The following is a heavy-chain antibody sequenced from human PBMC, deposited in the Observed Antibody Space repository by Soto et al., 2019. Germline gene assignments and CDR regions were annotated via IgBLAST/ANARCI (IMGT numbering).Heavy chain of an antibody. CDR2: ISAGVIDT. CDR1: GFTYNIYA. J-gene: IGHJ4*02. Sequence: EVQLLESGEALVQPGGSLRLSCAASGFTYNIYAMSWVRQAPGKGLEWVSGISAGVIDTYYADSVKGRFTVSRDDSKNTLYLQMNSLRADDTAVYYCAKQLSSSTWYPFDHWGRGTLVTVSS. D-gene: IGHD6-13*01. V-gene: IGHV3-23*01. CDR3: AKQLSSSTWYPFDH.